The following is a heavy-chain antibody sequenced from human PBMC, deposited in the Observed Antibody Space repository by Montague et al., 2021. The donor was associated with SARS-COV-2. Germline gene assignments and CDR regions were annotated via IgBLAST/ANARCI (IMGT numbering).Heavy chain of an antibody. CDR1: GGSISSGGYY. D-gene: IGHD3-3*01. J-gene: IGHJ6*02. CDR3: AREPESTITIFGVVSRYGMDV. V-gene: IGHV4-31*03. Sequence: TLSLTCTVSGGSISSGGYYWSWIRQRPGKGLEWIGYIYYSGSTYYNPSLKSRVTISVDTSKSQFSLKLSSVTAADTAVYYCAREPESTITIFGVVSRYGMDVWGQGTTVTVPS. CDR2: IYYSGST.